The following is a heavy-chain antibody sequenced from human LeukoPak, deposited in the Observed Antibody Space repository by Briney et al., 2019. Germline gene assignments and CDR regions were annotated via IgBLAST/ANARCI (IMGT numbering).Heavy chain of an antibody. V-gene: IGHV3-74*01. D-gene: IGHD3-22*01. CDR3: ARGARYYPVDY. J-gene: IGHJ4*02. CDR2: INSDGSST. CDR1: GFTLSNYW. Sequence: GGSLRLSCAASGFTLSNYWMHWVRQAPGKGLVWVSRINSDGSSTSYADSVKGRLTISRDNAKNTLYLQMNSPRAEDTAVYYCARGARYYPVDYWGQGTLVTVSS.